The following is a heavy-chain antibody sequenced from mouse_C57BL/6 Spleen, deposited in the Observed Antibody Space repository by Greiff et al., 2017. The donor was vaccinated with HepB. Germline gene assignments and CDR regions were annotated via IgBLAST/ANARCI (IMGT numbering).Heavy chain of an antibody. CDR3: TKITTVVAEDWYFDV. D-gene: IGHD1-1*01. CDR1: GFNIKDDY. Sequence: VQLQQSGAELVRPGASVKLSCTASGFNIKDDYMHWVKQRPEQGLEWIGWIDPENGDTEYASKFQGKATITADTSSNTAYLQLSSLTSEDTAVYYCTKITTVVAEDWYFDVWGTGTTVTVSS. CDR2: IDPENGDT. V-gene: IGHV14-4*01. J-gene: IGHJ1*03.